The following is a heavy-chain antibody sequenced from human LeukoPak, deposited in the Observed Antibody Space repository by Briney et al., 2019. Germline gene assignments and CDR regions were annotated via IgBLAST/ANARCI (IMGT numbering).Heavy chain of an antibody. J-gene: IGHJ6*02. V-gene: IGHV3-30*18. CDR2: ISYDGSNK. CDR3: AKDLDGSDYDILTAHRYGMDV. Sequence: PGGSLRLSCAASGFTFSSYGMHWVRQAPGKGLEWVAVISYDGSNKYYADSVKGRFTISRDNSKNTLYLQMNSLRAEDTAVYYCAKDLDGSDYDILTAHRYGMDVWGQGTTVTVSS. D-gene: IGHD3-9*01. CDR1: GFTFSSYG.